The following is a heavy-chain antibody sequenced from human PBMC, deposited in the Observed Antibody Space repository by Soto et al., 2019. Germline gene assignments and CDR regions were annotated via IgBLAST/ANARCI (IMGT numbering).Heavy chain of an antibody. J-gene: IGHJ4*02. D-gene: IGHD5-12*01. CDR2: IYFSGSA. CDR3: ARRYSGYGDY. Sequence: SLTLCVSRTVAGGSIVGYYGSCISQPPGKGLEWIGYIYFSGSANYNPSLKSRVTISVDTSKNQFSLKLSSVTAADTAVYYCARRYSGYGDYWGQGTLVTVSS. V-gene: IGHV4-59*08. CDR1: GGSIVGYY.